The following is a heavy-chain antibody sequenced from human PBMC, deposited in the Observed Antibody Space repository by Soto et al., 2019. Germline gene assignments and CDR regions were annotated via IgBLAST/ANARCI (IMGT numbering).Heavy chain of an antibody. V-gene: IGHV1-18*01. CDR1: GYTFTSYG. CDR2: ISAYNDYT. J-gene: IGHJ6*02. D-gene: IGHD6-13*01. CDR3: ARSGEMEQQQEYGMDV. Sequence: QVQLVQSGVEVKKPGASVKVSCKASGYTFTSYGISWVRQAPGQGLEWMGWISAYNDYTNYAQTLQGRVTMTTDTSTSTAYLELRGLRCDDTAVYYCARSGEMEQQQEYGMDVWGQGTTVIVSS.